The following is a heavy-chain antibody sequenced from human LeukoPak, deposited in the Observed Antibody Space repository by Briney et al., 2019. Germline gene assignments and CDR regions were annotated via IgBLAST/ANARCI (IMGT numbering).Heavy chain of an antibody. CDR2: ISSSSSYI. V-gene: IGHV3-21*01. CDR3: ARAVAKWELPGY. CDR1: GFTFSSYS. D-gene: IGHD1-26*01. J-gene: IGHJ4*02. Sequence: GGSLRLSCAASGFTFSSYSMNWVRQAPGKGLEWVSSISSSSSYIYYADSVKGRFTISRDNAKNSPYLQMNSLRAEDTAVYYCARAVAKWELPGYWGQGTLVTVSS.